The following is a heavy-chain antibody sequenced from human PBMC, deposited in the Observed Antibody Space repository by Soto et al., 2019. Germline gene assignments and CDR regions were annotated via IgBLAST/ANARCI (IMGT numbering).Heavy chain of an antibody. CDR2: IYSGGST. CDR1: GFTVSSNY. V-gene: IGHV3-53*01. J-gene: IGHJ6*02. D-gene: IGHD4-17*01. Sequence: GGSLRLSCAASGFTVSSNYMSWVRQAPGKGLEWVSVIYSGGSTYYADSVKGRFTISRDNSKNTLYLQMNSLRAEDTAVYYCARDPTVSYYYYGMDVWGQGTTVTVSS. CDR3: ARDPTVSYYYYGMDV.